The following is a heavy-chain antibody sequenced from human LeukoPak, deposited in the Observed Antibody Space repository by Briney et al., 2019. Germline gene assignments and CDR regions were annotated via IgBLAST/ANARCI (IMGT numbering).Heavy chain of an antibody. CDR2: IIPIFGTA. CDR1: GYTFTGYY. D-gene: IGHD2-2*01. V-gene: IGHV1-69*13. Sequence: SVKVSCKASGYTFTGYYMHWVRQAPGQGLEWMGGIIPIFGTANYAQKFQGRVKITADESTSTAYMELSSLRSDDTAVYYCARDRRGRYCSSISCYLGCFDPWGQGTLVTVSS. J-gene: IGHJ5*02. CDR3: ARDRRGRYCSSISCYLGCFDP.